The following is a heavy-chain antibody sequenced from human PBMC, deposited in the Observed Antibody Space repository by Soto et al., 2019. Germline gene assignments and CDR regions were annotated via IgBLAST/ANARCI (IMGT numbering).Heavy chain of an antibody. CDR2: MSYDGSRP. CDR3: ARGGWYASWSSSDC. Sequence: QVQLVESGGGVVQPGRSLRLSCAASGFTLSGNDMHWVRQAPGKGPEWVAVMSYDGSRPYYADSVKGRFTISRDTSKSTLYLQMNSLTTEDTAVYYCARGGWYASWSSSDCWGQGTLVTVSS. CDR1: GFTLSGND. D-gene: IGHD2-2*01. V-gene: IGHV3-30*03. J-gene: IGHJ4*02.